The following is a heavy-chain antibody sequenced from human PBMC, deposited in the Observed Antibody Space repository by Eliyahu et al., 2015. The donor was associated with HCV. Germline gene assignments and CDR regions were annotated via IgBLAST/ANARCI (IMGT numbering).Heavy chain of an antibody. CDR1: GFNFSVYG. D-gene: IGHD3-16*01. V-gene: IGHV3-33*01. J-gene: IGHJ4*01. CDR3: ATEAPGGGMDT. CDR2: IWYDGSQT. Sequence: VQLLESGGGVVRPGGSLXLSCAASGFNFSVYGLHWVRQAPGKGLDWVSIIWYDGSQTFYTDSVKGRFTISRDNSRDTLYLQMKSLRPEDSAVYYCATEAPGGGMDTWGRGTLVIVSS.